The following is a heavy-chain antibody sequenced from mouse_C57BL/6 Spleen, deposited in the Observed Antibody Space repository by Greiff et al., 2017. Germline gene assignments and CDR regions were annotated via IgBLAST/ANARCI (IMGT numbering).Heavy chain of an antibody. CDR2: IDPSDSET. D-gene: IGHD1-1*01. CDR3: ARDYYGSRYYFDY. CDR1: GYTFTSYW. V-gene: IGHV1-52*01. J-gene: IGHJ2*01. Sequence: VQLQQPGAELVRPGSSVKLSCKASGYTFTSYWMHWVKQRPIQGLEWIGNIDPSDSETHYNQKFKDKATLTVDKSSSTAYMQLSSLTSEDSAVYYCARDYYGSRYYFDYWGQGTTLTVSS.